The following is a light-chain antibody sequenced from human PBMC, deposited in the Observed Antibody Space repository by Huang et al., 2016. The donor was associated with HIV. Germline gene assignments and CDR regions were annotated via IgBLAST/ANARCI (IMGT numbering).Light chain of an antibody. Sequence: DIQMTQSPSTLSASVGDRVTITCRASESISSWLAWYKHKPGRAPKLLIYKASSLESGVPSRFTGSGFGTKFTLTISSLQPDDFATYYCQQYNSFSWTFGQGTKVEIK. V-gene: IGKV1-5*03. J-gene: IGKJ1*01. CDR2: KAS. CDR3: QQYNSFSWT. CDR1: ESISSW.